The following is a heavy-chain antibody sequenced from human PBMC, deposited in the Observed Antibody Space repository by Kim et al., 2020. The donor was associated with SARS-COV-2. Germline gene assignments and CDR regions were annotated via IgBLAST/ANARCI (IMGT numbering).Heavy chain of an antibody. CDR3: ARENWRFDY. D-gene: IGHD1-1*01. J-gene: IGHJ4*02. Sequence: GGDKYDVECLKHLFTISRDSAKHSVYLQLNRLRAEETAVYYCARENWRFDYWGQGTLVTVSS. CDR2: GGDK. V-gene: IGHV3-7*01.